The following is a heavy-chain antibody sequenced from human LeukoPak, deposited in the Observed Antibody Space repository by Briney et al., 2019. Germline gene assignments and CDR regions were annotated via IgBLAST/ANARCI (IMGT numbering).Heavy chain of an antibody. CDR1: GFTFSSYA. V-gene: IGHV3-23*01. CDR3: AKDSPVLVGLFDY. Sequence: GGSLRLSCAASGFTFSSYAMSWVRQAPGKGLEWVSGISGSGGSTYYADSVKGRFIISRDNSKNTLYLRMYSLRAEDTALYYCAKDSPVLVGLFDYWGQGTLVTVSS. J-gene: IGHJ4*02. D-gene: IGHD2-2*01. CDR2: ISGSGGST.